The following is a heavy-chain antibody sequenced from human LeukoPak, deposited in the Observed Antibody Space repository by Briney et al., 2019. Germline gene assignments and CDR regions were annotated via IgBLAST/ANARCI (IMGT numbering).Heavy chain of an antibody. CDR3: ARDAEVGTLFGVLSRYNWFDP. V-gene: IGHV3-7*01. CDR2: IKQDGNEK. CDR1: GFSFSYYW. Sequence: GGSLRLSCAASGFSFSYYWMSWVRQASGKGLEWVANIKQDGNEKYYVDSVKGRFTISRDNAKKSLYLQMTNLRADDTAVYYCARDAEVGTLFGVLSRYNWFDPWGQGTLVTVSS. J-gene: IGHJ5*02. D-gene: IGHD3-3*01.